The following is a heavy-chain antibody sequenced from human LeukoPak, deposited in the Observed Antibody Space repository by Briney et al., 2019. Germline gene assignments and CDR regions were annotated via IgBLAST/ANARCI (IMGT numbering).Heavy chain of an antibody. J-gene: IGHJ4*02. D-gene: IGHD4-17*01. Sequence: GGSLRLSCAASGFTFSSYAMHWVRQAPGKGLEWVAVISYDGSNKYYADSVQGRFTISRDNSKNTLYLQMNSLRAEDTAVYYCARAHVDYEFFDYWGQGTLVTVSS. CDR2: ISYDGSNK. V-gene: IGHV3-30*04. CDR3: ARAHVDYEFFDY. CDR1: GFTFSSYA.